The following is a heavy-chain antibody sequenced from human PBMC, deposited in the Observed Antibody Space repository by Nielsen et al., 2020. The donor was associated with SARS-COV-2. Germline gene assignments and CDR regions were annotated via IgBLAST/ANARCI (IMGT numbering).Heavy chain of an antibody. Sequence: GGSLRLSCAASGFTFSDYYMSWIRQAPGKGLEWVSYISGSGSTIYYADSVRGRFTISRDNAKKSLYLQMDSLRAEDTALYYCARDPYYGSGTFRFYGMDLWGQGTTVTVSS. J-gene: IGHJ6*02. CDR1: GFTFSDYY. CDR3: ARDPYYGSGTFRFYGMDL. D-gene: IGHD3-10*01. V-gene: IGHV3-11*04. CDR2: ISGSGSTI.